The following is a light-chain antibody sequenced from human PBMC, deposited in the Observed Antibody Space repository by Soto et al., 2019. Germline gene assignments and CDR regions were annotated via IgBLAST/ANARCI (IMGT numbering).Light chain of an antibody. V-gene: IGLV1-40*01. J-gene: IGLJ3*02. CDR1: SSNLGAGFD. CDR3: LSYDSSLRGWV. Sequence: QSVLTQPPSVSGAPGQGVTISCTGSSSNLGAGFDVHWYQQLPGTAPKLLMYGNNNRPSGVPDRFSGSRSGTSASLAIPGLQTEDEGDYYCLSYDSSLRGWVFGGGTKLTVL. CDR2: GNN.